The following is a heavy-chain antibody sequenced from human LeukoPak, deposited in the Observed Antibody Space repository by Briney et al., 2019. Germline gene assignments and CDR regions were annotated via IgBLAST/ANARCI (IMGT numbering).Heavy chain of an antibody. J-gene: IGHJ4*02. D-gene: IGHD3-3*01. CDR2: IYYGRYT. CDR3: QSRFLEWLLDY. Sequence: SETLSLTCTVSGGSISSNDYYWGWIRQPPGKGLEWIGSIYYGRYTYYNPSLKSRVTIPVDTSKNQFSLKLSSVTAADTAIYYCQSRFLEWLLDYWGQGTLVTVSS. V-gene: IGHV4-39*01. CDR1: GGSISSNDYY.